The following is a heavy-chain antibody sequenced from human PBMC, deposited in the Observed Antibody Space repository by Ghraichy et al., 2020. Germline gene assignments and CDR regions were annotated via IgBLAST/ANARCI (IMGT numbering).Heavy chain of an antibody. V-gene: IGHV3-53*01. Sequence: LSLPCAASGFTVSSNYMSWVRQAPGKGLEWVSVIYSGGSTYYADSVKGRFTISRDNSKNTLYLQMNSLRAEDTAVYYCARVEMATILGFDYWGQGTLVTVSS. CDR2: IYSGGST. CDR1: GFTVSSNY. D-gene: IGHD5-24*01. J-gene: IGHJ4*02. CDR3: ARVEMATILGFDY.